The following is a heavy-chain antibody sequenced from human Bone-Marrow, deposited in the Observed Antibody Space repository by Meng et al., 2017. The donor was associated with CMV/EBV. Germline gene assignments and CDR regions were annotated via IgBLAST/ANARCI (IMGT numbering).Heavy chain of an antibody. Sequence: GSLRLSCTVSGGSISSSSYYWGWIRQPPGKGLEWIGSIYYRGSTYYNPSLKSRVTISVDTSKNQFSLKLSSVTAADTAVYYCARVSGDIVVVPAYVWGQGTLVTVSS. V-gene: IGHV4-39*07. D-gene: IGHD2-2*01. CDR1: GGSISSSSYY. CDR2: IYYRGST. J-gene: IGHJ4*02. CDR3: ARVSGDIVVVPAYV.